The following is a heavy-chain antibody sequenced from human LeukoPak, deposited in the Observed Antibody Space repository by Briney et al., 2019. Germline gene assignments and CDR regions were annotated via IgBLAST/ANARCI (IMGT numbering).Heavy chain of an antibody. CDR2: IYPGDSDA. CDR3: ARATTVVTSRWFDP. D-gene: IGHD4-23*01. CDR1: GYSFTSYW. Sequence: GESLKISCKGSGYSFTSYWIGWVRQMPGKGLEWMGIIYPGDSDARYSPSFQGQVTISADKSTNTAYLQWSSLRASDTAMYYCARATTVVTSRWFDPWGQGTLVTVSS. J-gene: IGHJ5*02. V-gene: IGHV5-51*01.